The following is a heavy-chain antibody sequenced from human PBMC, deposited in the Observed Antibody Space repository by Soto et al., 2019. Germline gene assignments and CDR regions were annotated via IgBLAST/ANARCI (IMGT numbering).Heavy chain of an antibody. CDR1: GLTFINAW. CDR3: TSSNYYESGTYPQAPFDY. J-gene: IGHJ4*02. Sequence: EVQLVESGGGLAEPGGSLRLSCAASGLTFINAWMTWVRQPPGKGLEWVGRIKSKTNGGTADYAAPVKGRFTISRDDSKNTLDLQINSLKTEDTAVYYCTSSNYYESGTYPQAPFDYWGQGTLVTVSS. V-gene: IGHV3-15*07. D-gene: IGHD3-10*01. CDR2: IKSKTNGGTA.